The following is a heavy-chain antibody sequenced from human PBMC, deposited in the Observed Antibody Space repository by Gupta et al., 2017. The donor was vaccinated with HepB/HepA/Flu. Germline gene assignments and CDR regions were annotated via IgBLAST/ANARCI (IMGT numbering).Heavy chain of an antibody. V-gene: IGHV4-59*08. CDR2: IYYSGST. D-gene: IGHD2-15*01. Sequence: QVQLQESGPGLVKPSETLSLTCTVSGGSISRYYWSWIRQPPGKGLEWIGYIYYSGSTNYNPSLKSRVTISVDTSKNQFSLKLSSVTAADTAVYYCAGPGSWYFDLWGRGTLVTVSS. CDR3: AGPGSWYFDL. J-gene: IGHJ2*01. CDR1: GGSISRYY.